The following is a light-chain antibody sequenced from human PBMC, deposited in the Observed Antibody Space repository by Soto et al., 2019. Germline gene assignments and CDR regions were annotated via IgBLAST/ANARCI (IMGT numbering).Light chain of an antibody. CDR3: QQSYSTPPYT. Sequence: DIQMTQSPSSLSASVGDRVTITCRASQTISSYLNWYQQTPGKAPKLLIYAASSLLSGVPSRFSGSGSGTNFTLTISSLQPEDFATYYCQQSYSTPPYTFGQGTKLDIK. CDR1: QTISSY. V-gene: IGKV1-39*01. J-gene: IGKJ2*01. CDR2: AAS.